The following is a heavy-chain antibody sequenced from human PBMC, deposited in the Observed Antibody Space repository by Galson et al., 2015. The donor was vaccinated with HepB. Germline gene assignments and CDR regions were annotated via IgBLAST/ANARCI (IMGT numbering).Heavy chain of an antibody. D-gene: IGHD3-22*01. Sequence: ETLSLTCSVSGEFITNYYWSWIRQPPGKGLEWIGSTNYNPSLKSRVTISVDKSKSQVSLKLTSVTAADTAVYYCARAGTPVNYYDGSSYYEGDYFDYWGQGTLVIVSS. CDR1: GEFITNYY. J-gene: IGHJ4*02. V-gene: IGHV4-59*01. CDR2: ST. CDR3: ARAGTPVNYYDGSSYYEGDYFDY.